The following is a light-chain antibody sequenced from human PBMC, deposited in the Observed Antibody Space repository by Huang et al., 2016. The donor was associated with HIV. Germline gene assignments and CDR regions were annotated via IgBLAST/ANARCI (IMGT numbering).Light chain of an antibody. CDR3: QQYNNWPRT. J-gene: IGKJ1*01. CDR2: GAS. V-gene: IGKV3-15*01. Sequence: EIVMTQSPATLSVSPGERATLSCRASQSVSSNLAWYQQKPVQAPRLLIYGASTRATGIPARFSGSGSVTEFTLTISSLQSEDFAVYYCQQYNNWPRTFGQGTKVEIK. CDR1: QSVSSN.